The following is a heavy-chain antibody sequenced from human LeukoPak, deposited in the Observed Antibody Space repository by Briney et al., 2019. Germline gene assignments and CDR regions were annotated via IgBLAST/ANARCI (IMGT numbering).Heavy chain of an antibody. D-gene: IGHD2-21*02. CDR3: AKSGGDIPIYFDY. J-gene: IGHJ4*02. CDR2: ISGSGGST. Sequence: GGSLRLSCAASGFTFSSYAMSWVRQAPGKGLEWVSAISGSGGSTYYADSVKGRFTISRDNSKNTLYLRMNSLRAEDTAVYYCAKSGGDIPIYFDYWGQGTLVTVSS. CDR1: GFTFSSYA. V-gene: IGHV3-23*01.